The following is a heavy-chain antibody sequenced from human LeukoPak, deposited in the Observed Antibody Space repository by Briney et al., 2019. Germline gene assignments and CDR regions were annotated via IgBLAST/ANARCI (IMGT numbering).Heavy chain of an antibody. CDR3: ARGGDIVLVPASTYFDY. CDR1: GGSFSGYY. V-gene: IGHV4-34*01. CDR2: INHSGST. J-gene: IGHJ4*02. Sequence: SETLSLTCAVYGGSFSGYYWSWIRQPPGKGLEWIGEINHSGSTNYNPSLKSRVTISVDTSKNQFSLKLSSVTAADTAVYYCARGGDIVLVPASTYFDYWGQGTLVTVFS. D-gene: IGHD2-2*01.